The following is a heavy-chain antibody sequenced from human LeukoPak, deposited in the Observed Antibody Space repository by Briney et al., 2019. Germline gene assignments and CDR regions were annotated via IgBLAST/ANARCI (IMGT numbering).Heavy chain of an antibody. D-gene: IGHD6-19*01. V-gene: IGHV4-39*07. CDR3: ARRSSSGWSDNWFDP. CDR2: IYYSGST. J-gene: IGHJ5*02. CDR1: GASSSSSSYF. Sequence: SETLSLTCTVSGASSSSSSYFWGWIRQPPGKGLEWIGNIYYSGSTYYNASLKSRVTTSPDPSKNQFSLKLSSVTAADTAVYYCARRSSSGWSDNWFDPWGQGTLVTVSS.